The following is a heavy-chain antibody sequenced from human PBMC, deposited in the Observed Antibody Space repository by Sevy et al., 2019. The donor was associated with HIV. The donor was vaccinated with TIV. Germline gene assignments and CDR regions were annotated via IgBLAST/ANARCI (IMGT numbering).Heavy chain of an antibody. V-gene: IGHV3-49*03. CDR3: TRDFYDFWSGYWSH. D-gene: IGHD3-3*01. CDR2: IRSKAYGGTT. Sequence: GGSLRLSCTASGFTFGDYAMSWFRQAPGKGLEWVGFIRSKAYGGTTEYAASVKGRFTISRDDSKSIAYLQMNSLKTEDTDVYYCTRDFYDFWSGYWSHWGQGTLVTVSS. J-gene: IGHJ4*02. CDR1: GFTFGDYA.